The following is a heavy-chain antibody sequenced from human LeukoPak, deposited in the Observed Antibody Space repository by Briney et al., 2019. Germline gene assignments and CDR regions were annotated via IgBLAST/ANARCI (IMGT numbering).Heavy chain of an antibody. V-gene: IGHV3-30*18. CDR1: GFTFSSYG. CDR2: ISYDGSNK. Sequence: PGRSLRLSCAASGFTFSSYGMHWVRQAPGKGLEWVAVISYDGSNKYYADSVKGRFTISRDNSKNTLYLQMNSLRAGDTAVYYCAKDMVRGVIINPYYYYYYGMDVWGKGTTVTVSS. J-gene: IGHJ6*04. CDR3: AKDMVRGVIINPYYYYYYGMDV. D-gene: IGHD3-10*01.